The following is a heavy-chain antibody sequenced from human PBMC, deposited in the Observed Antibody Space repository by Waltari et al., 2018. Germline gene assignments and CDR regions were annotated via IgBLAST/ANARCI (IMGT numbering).Heavy chain of an antibody. V-gene: IGHV4-34*01. D-gene: IGHD3-10*01. CDR3: ARDVPLIERRGSFDY. CDR1: GGSFSGYY. Sequence: QVQLQQWGAGLLKPSETLSLTCAVYGGSFSGYYWSWIRQPPGKGLEWIGEINQSGSTNYNPSLKSRVTISVDTSKNQFSLKLSSVTAADTAMYYCARDVPLIERRGSFDYWGQGILVTVSS. J-gene: IGHJ4*02. CDR2: INQSGST.